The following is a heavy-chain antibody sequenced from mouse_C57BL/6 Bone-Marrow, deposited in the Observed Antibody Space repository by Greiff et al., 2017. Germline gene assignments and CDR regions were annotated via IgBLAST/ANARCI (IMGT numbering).Heavy chain of an antibody. CDR3: ASLTTVVPWYFDV. J-gene: IGHJ1*03. CDR1: GYTFTSYW. V-gene: IGHV1-59*01. CDR2: IDPSDSYT. Sequence: QVQLKQPGAELVRPGTSVKLSCKASGYTFTSYWMHWVKQRPGQGLEWIGVIDPSDSYTNYNRKFKGKATLTVDTSSSTAYMQLSSLTSEDSAVYYCASLTTVVPWYFDVWGTGTTVTVSA. D-gene: IGHD1-1*01.